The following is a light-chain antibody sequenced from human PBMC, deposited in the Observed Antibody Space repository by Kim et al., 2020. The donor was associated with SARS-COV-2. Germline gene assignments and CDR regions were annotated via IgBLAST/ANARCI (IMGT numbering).Light chain of an antibody. CDR1: KLGDKY. CDR2: KDS. V-gene: IGLV3-1*01. CDR3: QAWDSSTAV. J-gene: IGLJ3*02. Sequence: SVSPGQTASITCSGDKLGDKYACWYQQKPGQSPVLVIYKDSKRPSGIPERFSGSNSGNTATLTISGTQAMDEADYYCQAWDSSTAVFGGGTNVTVL.